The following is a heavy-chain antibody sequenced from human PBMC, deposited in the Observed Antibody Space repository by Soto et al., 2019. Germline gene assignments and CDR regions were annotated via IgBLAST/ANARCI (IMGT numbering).Heavy chain of an antibody. CDR1: GDSISTSGHY. Sequence: QVQLQESGPGLVKPSQTLSLTCTVSGDSISTSGHYWSWIRQYPGKGLEWIAYIYASGGAYWSPSRKSRTTISVDTSKHQLSLELRSVTAAETAVYYCARGTAAHFDYWGQGTLVIVSS. CDR2: IYASGGA. D-gene: IGHD2-2*01. CDR3: ARGTAAHFDY. V-gene: IGHV4-31*03. J-gene: IGHJ4*01.